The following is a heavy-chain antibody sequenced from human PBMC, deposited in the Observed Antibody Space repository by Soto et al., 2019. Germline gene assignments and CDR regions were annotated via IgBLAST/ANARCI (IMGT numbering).Heavy chain of an antibody. V-gene: IGHV3-33*01. D-gene: IGHD5-12*01. CDR3: ARDRVGYSGYHCIDY. CDR2: IWYDGSNK. CDR1: GFTFSSYG. J-gene: IGHJ4*02. Sequence: QVQLVESGGGVVQPGRSLRLSCAASGFTFSSYGMHWVRQAPGKGLEWVAVIWYDGSNKYYADSVKGRFTISRDNSKNTLYLQMNSLRAEDTAVYYCARDRVGYSGYHCIDYWGQGTLVTVSS.